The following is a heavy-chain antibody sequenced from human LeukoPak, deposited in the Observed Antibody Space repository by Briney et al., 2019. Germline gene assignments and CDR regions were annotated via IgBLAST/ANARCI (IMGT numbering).Heavy chain of an antibody. V-gene: IGHV4-30-4*01. CDR2: IYYSGST. CDR1: GGSISSGDYY. D-gene: IGHD3-22*01. Sequence: SQTLSLNCTVSGGSISSGDYYWSWIRQPPGKGLEWIGYIYYSGSTYYNPSLKSRVTISVDTSKNQFSLKLSSVTAADTAMYYCARVSYDSSGYRLDYWGQGTLVTVSS. CDR3: ARVSYDSSGYRLDY. J-gene: IGHJ4*02.